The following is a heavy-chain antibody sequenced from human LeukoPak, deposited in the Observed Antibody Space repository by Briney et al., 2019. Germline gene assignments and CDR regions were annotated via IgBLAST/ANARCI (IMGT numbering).Heavy chain of an antibody. CDR1: GFTFSSYA. D-gene: IGHD2-15*01. J-gene: IGHJ5*02. CDR3: AREVVVVAATRYNWFDP. CDR2: ISYDRSNK. Sequence: PGGSLRLSCAASGFTFSSYAMHWVRQAPGKGLEWVAVISYDRSNKYYADSVKGRFTISRDNSKNTLYLQMNSLRAEDTAVYYCAREVVVVAATRYNWFDPWGQGTLVTVSS. V-gene: IGHV3-30-3*01.